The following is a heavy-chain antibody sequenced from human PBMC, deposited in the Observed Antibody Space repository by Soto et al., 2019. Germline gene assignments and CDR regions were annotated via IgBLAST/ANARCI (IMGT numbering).Heavy chain of an antibody. D-gene: IGHD6-6*01. CDR3: AREYSSSSSYYYGMDV. CDR1: GGTFSSYA. CDR2: IIPIFGTA. V-gene: IGHV1-69*13. Sequence: VASVKVSCKASGGTFSSYAISWVRQAPGQGLEWMGGIIPIFGTANYAQKFQGRVTITADESTSTAYMELSSLRSEDTAVYYCAREYSSSSSYYYGMDVWGQGTTVTVSS. J-gene: IGHJ6*02.